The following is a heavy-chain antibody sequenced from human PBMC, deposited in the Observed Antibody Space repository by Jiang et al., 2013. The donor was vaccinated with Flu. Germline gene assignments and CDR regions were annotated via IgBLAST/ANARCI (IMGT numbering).Heavy chain of an antibody. V-gene: IGHV1-2*02. CDR2: INLNSGGT. D-gene: IGHD1-14*01. CDR1: GYTFTGYY. Sequence: GAEVKKPGASVKVSCKASGYTFTGYYTHWVRQAPGHGLEWMGWINLNSGGTNYAQKLQGRVTMTTDTSTSTAYMELRSLRSDDTAVYYCARGTRKAVENCLDYWGQGTLVTVSS. J-gene: IGHJ4*02. CDR3: ARGTRKAVENCLDY.